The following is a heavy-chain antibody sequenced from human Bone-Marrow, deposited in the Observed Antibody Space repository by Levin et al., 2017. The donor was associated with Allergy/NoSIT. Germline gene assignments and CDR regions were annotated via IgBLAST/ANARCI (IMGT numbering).Heavy chain of an antibody. Sequence: GGSLRLSCSGSGYIFNGYWIGWVRQMPGKGLEWMGITYGGYSETKYSPSFEGQVSISADDSNNTAYLHWSSLKASDTAMYFCARLSDTSGYYSFDFWGQGTFVTVSS. V-gene: IGHV5-51*01. CDR1: GYIFNGYW. J-gene: IGHJ4*02. D-gene: IGHD3-22*01. CDR3: ARLSDTSGYYSFDF. CDR2: TYGGYSET.